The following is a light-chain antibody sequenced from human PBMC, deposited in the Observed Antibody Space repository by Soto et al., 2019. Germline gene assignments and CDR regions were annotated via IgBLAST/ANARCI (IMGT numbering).Light chain of an antibody. V-gene: IGKV1-5*01. Sequence: DIQMTQIPSTLSASVGDRVTITCRASQSISNWLAWYQQKPGKAPKLLIYDASSLESGVPSRFSGSGSGTEFTLTISSLQPDDFATYYCQQYNSYSWTFGQGTKVDI. CDR3: QQYNSYSWT. J-gene: IGKJ1*01. CDR2: DAS. CDR1: QSISNW.